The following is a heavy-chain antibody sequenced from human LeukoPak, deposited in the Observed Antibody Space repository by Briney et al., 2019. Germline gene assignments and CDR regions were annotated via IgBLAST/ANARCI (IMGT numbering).Heavy chain of an antibody. D-gene: IGHD2-2*01. Sequence: GGSLRLSCAASGFTFSNYDMHWARQAPGKGLEWVTFIRSDGSGKYYADSVKGRFTISRDNSKNTLYLQMNSLRAEDAAVYYCAKDAVPAAFYYYYYYMDVWGKGTTVTVSS. V-gene: IGHV3-30*02. CDR3: AKDAVPAAFYYYYYYMDV. J-gene: IGHJ6*03. CDR1: GFTFSNYD. CDR2: IRSDGSGK.